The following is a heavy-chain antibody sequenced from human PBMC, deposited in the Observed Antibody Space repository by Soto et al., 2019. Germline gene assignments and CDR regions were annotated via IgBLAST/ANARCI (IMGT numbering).Heavy chain of an antibody. Sequence: SETLSLTCTVSGASISSDGYSWSWIRQPPGKGLEWIGNVYYSGGAKYNPSVKRRVSISVDTSKNQFSLNLSSVTAADTAVYYCTRDGDGRMTTNPYYYYGMDVWGPGITVTVSS. V-gene: IGHV4-61*08. J-gene: IGHJ6*02. CDR3: TRDGDGRMTTNPYYYYGMDV. CDR2: VYYSGGA. D-gene: IGHD2-21*02. CDR1: GASISSDGYS.